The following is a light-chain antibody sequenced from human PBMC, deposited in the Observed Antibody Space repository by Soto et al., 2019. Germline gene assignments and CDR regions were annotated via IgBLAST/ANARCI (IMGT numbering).Light chain of an antibody. J-gene: IGKJ4*01. Sequence: EIVLTQSPATLSSSPGETATLSCRASQYVGTRLAWYQHIPGQAPRLLISGVSNRATGTPDRFSGSGSGTDFTLTISSLEPEDIATYYCLQDYNYPSTFGRGTKVDIK. CDR1: QYVGTR. V-gene: IGKV3-11*01. CDR3: LQDYNYPST. CDR2: GVS.